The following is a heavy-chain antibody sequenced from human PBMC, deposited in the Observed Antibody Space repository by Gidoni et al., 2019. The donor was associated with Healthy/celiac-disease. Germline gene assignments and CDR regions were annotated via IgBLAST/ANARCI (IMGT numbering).Heavy chain of an antibody. Sequence: EVQLVESGGGLVQPGGSLKLSCAASGFTFSGSAMHWVRQASGKGLEWVGRIRSKANSYATAYAASVKGRFTISRDDSKNTAYLQMNSLKTEDTAVYYCTSLDYGDYGGFDYWGQGTLVTVSS. D-gene: IGHD4-17*01. J-gene: IGHJ4*02. CDR2: IRSKANSYAT. CDR3: TSLDYGDYGGFDY. CDR1: GFTFSGSA. V-gene: IGHV3-73*01.